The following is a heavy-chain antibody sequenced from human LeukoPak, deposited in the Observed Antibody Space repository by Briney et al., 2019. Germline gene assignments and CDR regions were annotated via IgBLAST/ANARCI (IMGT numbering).Heavy chain of an antibody. V-gene: IGHV3-23*01. Sequence: PGGSLRLSCAASGFTFSSYAMSWVRQAPGKGLEWVSAISGSGGSTYYADSVKGRFTISRDNSKNTLYLQMNSLRAEDTAVYYCAKVEAAAGTAYYFDYWGQGTLVTVSS. J-gene: IGHJ4*02. CDR2: ISGSGGST. CDR1: GFTFSSYA. CDR3: AKVEAAAGTAYYFDY. D-gene: IGHD6-13*01.